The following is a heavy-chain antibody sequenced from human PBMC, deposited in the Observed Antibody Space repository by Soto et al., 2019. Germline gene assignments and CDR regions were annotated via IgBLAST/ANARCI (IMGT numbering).Heavy chain of an antibody. J-gene: IGHJ4*02. D-gene: IGHD3-16*01. CDR3: ARSRLWANFDY. CDR1: GGTFSSYA. V-gene: IGHV1-69*06. CDR2: IIPIFGTA. Sequence: SVKVSCKASGGTFSSYAISWVRQAPGQGLEWMGGIIPIFGTANYAQRFQGRVTITADKSTSTAYMELSSLRSEDTAVYYCARSRLWANFDYWGQGTLVTVSS.